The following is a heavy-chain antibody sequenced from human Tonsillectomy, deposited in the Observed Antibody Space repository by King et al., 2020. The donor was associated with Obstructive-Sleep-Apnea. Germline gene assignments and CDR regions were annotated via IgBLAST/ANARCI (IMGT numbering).Heavy chain of an antibody. V-gene: IGHV4-34*01. D-gene: IGHD6-13*01. Sequence: VQLQQWGAGLLKPSETLSLTCSVYGGSFIDYYCIWIRPPPGKGLEWIGEINHSGSTNYNPSLKSRVTLSVDTSKNQFSLKRTSVTAADTAVYYCARGSSSWYPDYFDYWGQGTLVTVSS. CDR3: ARGSSSWYPDYFDY. J-gene: IGHJ4*02. CDR1: GGSFIDYY. CDR2: INHSGST.